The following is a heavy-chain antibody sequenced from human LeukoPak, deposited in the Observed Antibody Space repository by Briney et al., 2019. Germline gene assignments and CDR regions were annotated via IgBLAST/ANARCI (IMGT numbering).Heavy chain of an antibody. D-gene: IGHD3-10*01. CDR1: GFTFSSYS. CDR3: AKNLVGNMVRGRPIGGPDY. CDR2: ISSSSSYI. Sequence: GGSLRLSCAASGFTFSSYSMNWVRQAPGKGLEWVSSISSSSSYIYYADSVKGRFTISRDNSKNTLYLQMNSLRAEDTAVYYCAKNLVGNMVRGRPIGGPDYWGQGTLVTVSS. V-gene: IGHV3-21*04. J-gene: IGHJ4*02.